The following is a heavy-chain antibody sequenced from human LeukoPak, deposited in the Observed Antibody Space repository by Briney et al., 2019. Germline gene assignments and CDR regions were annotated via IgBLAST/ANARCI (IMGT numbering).Heavy chain of an antibody. CDR1: GRTFSTHA. Sequence: SVKVSCKASGRTFSTHAISWVRQAPGQALEWVGGIIPRSGTANYAQKFQGRVTINADESTSTAYMELSSLTSGDTAVYYCARDPAERLRGATYYYYMDVWGKGTTVTVSS. D-gene: IGHD1-1*01. V-gene: IGHV1-69*01. CDR2: IIPRSGTA. J-gene: IGHJ6*03. CDR3: ARDPAERLRGATYYYYMDV.